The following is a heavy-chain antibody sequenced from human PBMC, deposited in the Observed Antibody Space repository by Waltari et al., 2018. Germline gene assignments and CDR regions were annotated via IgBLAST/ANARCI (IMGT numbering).Heavy chain of an antibody. V-gene: IGHV4-34*01. Sequence: QVQLQQWGAGLLKPSETLSLTCAVYGGSFSGYYWSWIRQPPGKGLEWIGEINHSGSTNYNPSLKSRVTISVDTSKNQFSLKLSSVTAADTAVYYCARGGWLQRNWFDPWGQGTLVTVSS. CDR1: GGSFSGYY. D-gene: IGHD5-12*01. J-gene: IGHJ5*02. CDR3: ARGGWLQRNWFDP. CDR2: INHSGST.